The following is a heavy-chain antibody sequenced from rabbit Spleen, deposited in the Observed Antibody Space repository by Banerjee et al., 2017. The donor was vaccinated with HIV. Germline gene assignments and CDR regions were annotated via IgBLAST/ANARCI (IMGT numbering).Heavy chain of an antibody. CDR1: GFTISSYG. D-gene: IGHD1-1*01. CDR3: ARDTSSSFSSYGMDL. Sequence: EQLVESGGGLVQPGGSLKLSCKASGFTISSYGVSWVRQAPGKGLEWIGYIDPVFGITYYANWVNGRFSISRENAQNTVFLQMTSLTAADTATYFCARDTSSSFSSYGMDLWGQGTLVTVS. J-gene: IGHJ6*01. V-gene: IGHV1S21*01. CDR2: IDPVFGIT.